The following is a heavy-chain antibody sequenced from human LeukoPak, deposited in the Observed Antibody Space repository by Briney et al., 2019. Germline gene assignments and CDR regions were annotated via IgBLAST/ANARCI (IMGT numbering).Heavy chain of an antibody. Sequence: ASVKVSCKASGYTFTSYYMHWVRQAPGQGLEWMGIINPSGGSTSYAQKFQGRVTMTRDTSTSTVYMELSSLRSEDTAVYYCARAHINIVVVPAAITAYDYWGQGTLVTVSS. CDR1: GYTFTSYY. CDR2: INPSGGST. V-gene: IGHV1-46*01. D-gene: IGHD2-2*01. J-gene: IGHJ4*02. CDR3: ARAHINIVVVPAAITAYDY.